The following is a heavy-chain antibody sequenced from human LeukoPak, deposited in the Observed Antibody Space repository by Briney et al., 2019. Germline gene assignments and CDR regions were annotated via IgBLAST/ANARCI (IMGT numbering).Heavy chain of an antibody. V-gene: IGHV3-9*01. CDR1: GFKFDDYA. CDR3: AKGPSMWGYFDL. Sequence: GGSLRLSCAASGFKFDDYAMHWVRLPPGKGLEWVSGLSWKSGSKVYADSVKGRFTISRDNAKNSLYLQMNGLTAEDTAFYYCAKGPSMWGYFDLWGRGTLVTVSS. CDR2: LSWKSGSK. D-gene: IGHD1-26*01. J-gene: IGHJ2*01.